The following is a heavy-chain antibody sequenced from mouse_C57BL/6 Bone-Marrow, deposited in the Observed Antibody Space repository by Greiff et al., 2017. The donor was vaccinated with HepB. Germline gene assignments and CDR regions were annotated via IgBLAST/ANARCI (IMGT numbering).Heavy chain of an antibody. CDR1: GFTFSDYG. Sequence: DVMLVESGGGLVQPGGSLKLSCAASGFTFSDYGMAWVRQAPRKGPEWVAFISNLAYSIYYADTVTGRFTISRENAKNTLYLEMSSLRSEDTAMYYCARQDSRGREAWFAYWGQGTLVTVSA. CDR3: ARQDSRGREAWFAY. V-gene: IGHV5-15*01. CDR2: ISNLAYSI. J-gene: IGHJ3*01.